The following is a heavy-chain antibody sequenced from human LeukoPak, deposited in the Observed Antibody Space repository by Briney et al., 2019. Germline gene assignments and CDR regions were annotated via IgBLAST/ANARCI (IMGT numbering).Heavy chain of an antibody. J-gene: IGHJ4*02. CDR3: ARDQGGYDGGLLDYFDY. D-gene: IGHD5-12*01. CDR1: GFPFSSYG. V-gene: IGHV3-33*01. CDR2: IWYDGSNK. Sequence: SGRSLRLSCAASGFPFSSYGMHWVRQAPGKGLEWVAVIWYDGSNKYYADSVKGRFTISRDNSKNTLYLQMNSLRAEDTAVYYCARDQGGYDGGLLDYFDYWGQGTLVTVSS.